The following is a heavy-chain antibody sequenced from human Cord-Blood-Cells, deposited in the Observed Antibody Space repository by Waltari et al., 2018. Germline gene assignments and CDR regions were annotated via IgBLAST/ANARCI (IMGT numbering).Heavy chain of an antibody. CDR3: AREGRHNWNDAFDI. D-gene: IGHD1-20*01. CDR2: INQGGNT. Sequence: QVQLQQWGAGLLKTSETMSLTCAGYGGSFRGYYWSWVRHPRGQGLACIGKINQGGNTNDARARRSRVTISVGTSKKQFSVKRISVTAADTAVYDCAREGRHNWNDAFDIWGQGTMVTVSA. CDR1: GGSFRGYY. V-gene: IGHV4-34*01. J-gene: IGHJ3*02.